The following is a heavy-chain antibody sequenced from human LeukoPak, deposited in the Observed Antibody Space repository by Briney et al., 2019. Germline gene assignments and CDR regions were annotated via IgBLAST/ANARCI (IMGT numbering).Heavy chain of an antibody. Sequence: GESLKISCKGSGYSFTSYWISWVRQMPGKGLGWMGRIDPSGSYTNYSPPFQGHFTISADKSISTAYLQWSSLKASDTAMYYCASSGDHGAYWGQGTLVTVSS. CDR3: ASSGDHGAY. D-gene: IGHD4-17*01. V-gene: IGHV5-10-1*01. J-gene: IGHJ4*02. CDR1: GYSFTSYW. CDR2: IDPSGSYT.